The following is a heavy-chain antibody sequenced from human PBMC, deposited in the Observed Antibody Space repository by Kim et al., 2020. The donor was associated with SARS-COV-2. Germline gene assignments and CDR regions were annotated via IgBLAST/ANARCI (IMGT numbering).Heavy chain of an antibody. CDR1: GFTFSSYS. V-gene: IGHV3-21*01. D-gene: IGHD2-2*01. J-gene: IGHJ3*02. CDR3: ARDQEGYCSSNSCYDLGDAIDI. Sequence: GGSLRLSCAASGFTFSSYSMNWVRQAPGKGLEWVSSISSSSSYIYYADSVKGRFTISRDNAKNSLYLQMNSLRAEDTAVYYCARDQEGYCSSNSCYDLGDAIDIWGQGTMVTVSS. CDR2: ISSSSSYI.